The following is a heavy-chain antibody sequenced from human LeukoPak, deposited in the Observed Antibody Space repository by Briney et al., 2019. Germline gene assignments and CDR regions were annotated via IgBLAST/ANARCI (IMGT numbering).Heavy chain of an antibody. CDR3: ARSGYCSSTSCYNTGYFDY. CDR2: IYTSGST. Sequence: PSETLSLTCTVSGGSISSYYWSWIRQPAGRGLEWIGRIYTSGSTNYNPSLKSRVTMSVDTSKNQFSLKLSSVTAADTAVHYCARSGYCSSTSCYNTGYFDYWGQGTLVTVSS. V-gene: IGHV4-4*07. D-gene: IGHD2-2*02. CDR1: GGSISSYY. J-gene: IGHJ4*02.